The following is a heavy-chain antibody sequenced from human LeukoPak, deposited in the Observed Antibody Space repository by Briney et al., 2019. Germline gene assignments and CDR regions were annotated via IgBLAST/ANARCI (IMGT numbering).Heavy chain of an antibody. J-gene: IGHJ4*02. Sequence: SETVSLTCSVSGDSISTYHWNWIRKPPGRGLEWIGYMQSTGNSNYSPSLRSRVTMFVDTSKNQVALILRSVTAADTAVYFCARDKQHSYGRYFDHWGQGALVTVSS. CDR2: MQSTGNS. CDR1: GDSISTYH. D-gene: IGHD5-18*01. V-gene: IGHV4-59*01. CDR3: ARDKQHSYGRYFDH.